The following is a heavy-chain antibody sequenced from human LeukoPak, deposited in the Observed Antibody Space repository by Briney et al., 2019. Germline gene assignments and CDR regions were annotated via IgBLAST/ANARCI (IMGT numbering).Heavy chain of an antibody. J-gene: IGHJ5*02. CDR3: ARDCCSTSCYASWFDP. CDR1: GYTFTSYG. V-gene: IGHV1-18*04. D-gene: IGHD2-2*01. Sequence: ASVTVTCKASGYTFTSYGISWVRQAPGQGLEWMGWISAYNGNTNYAQKLQGRVTMTTDTSTSTAYMELRSLRSDDTAVYYCARDCCSTSCYASWFDPWGQGTLVTVSS. CDR2: ISAYNGNT.